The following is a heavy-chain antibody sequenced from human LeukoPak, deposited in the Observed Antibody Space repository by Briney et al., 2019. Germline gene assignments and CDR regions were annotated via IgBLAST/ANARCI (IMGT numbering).Heavy chain of an antibody. CDR2: IYYSGST. CDR1: GGSISSHY. J-gene: IGHJ5*02. V-gene: IGHV4-59*11. D-gene: IGHD2-2*01. Sequence: TASETLSLTCTVSGGSISSHYWSWLRQPPGKGLEWVGYIYYSGSTNYNPSLKSRVTISVDTSKNQFSLKLSSVTAADTAVYYCARDYCSSTSCYLEGWFDPWGQGTLVTVSS. CDR3: ARDYCSSTSCYLEGWFDP.